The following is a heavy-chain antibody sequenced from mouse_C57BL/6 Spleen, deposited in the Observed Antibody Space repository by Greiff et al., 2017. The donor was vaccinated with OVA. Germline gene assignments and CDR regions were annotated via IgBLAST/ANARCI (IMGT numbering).Heavy chain of an antibody. CDR3: ATYDGIRGFAY. Sequence: VMLVESGPGLVAPSQSLSITCTVSGFSLTSYGVDWVRQSPGKGLEWLGVIWGVGSTNYNSALKSRLSISKDNSKSQVFLKMNSLQTDDTAMYYCATYDGIRGFAYWGQGTLVTVSA. V-gene: IGHV2-6*01. CDR1: GFSLTSYG. D-gene: IGHD2-3*01. J-gene: IGHJ3*01. CDR2: IWGVGST.